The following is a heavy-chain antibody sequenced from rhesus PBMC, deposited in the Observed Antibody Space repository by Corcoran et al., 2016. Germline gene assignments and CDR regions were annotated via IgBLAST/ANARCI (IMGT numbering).Heavy chain of an antibody. CDR3: AREGSWNNEDY. D-gene: IGHD1-20*01. CDR2: IYGGRGST. Sequence: QVQLQESGPGLVKPSETLSLTCAVSGGSFSSYWWGWFRQPPGKGLEWIGSIYGGRGSTEYNPPLKSRSTISRDTSRNQFSLKLSSVAAADTAVYYCAREGSWNNEDYWGQGVLVTVSS. CDR1: GGSFSSYW. V-gene: IGHV4-160*01. J-gene: IGHJ4*01.